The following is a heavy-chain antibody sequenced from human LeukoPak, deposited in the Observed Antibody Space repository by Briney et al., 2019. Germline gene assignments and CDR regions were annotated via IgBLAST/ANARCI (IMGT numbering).Heavy chain of an antibody. CDR2: ISASGYNT. CDR1: GFSLSSYA. V-gene: IGHV3-23*01. J-gene: IGHJ6*03. CDR3: AKGAEEGVVITSVYYYYMDV. Sequence: GGSLRLSCAASGFSLSSYAMHWVRQAPGKGLEWVSTISASGYNTYYADAVQGRFTISRDNSKNTLFLQMNSLTAEDTAVYYCAKGAEEGVVITSVYYYYMDVWGKGTTVAISS. D-gene: IGHD3-22*01.